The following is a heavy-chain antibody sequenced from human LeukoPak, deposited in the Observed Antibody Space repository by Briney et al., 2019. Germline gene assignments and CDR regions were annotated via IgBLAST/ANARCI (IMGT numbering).Heavy chain of an antibody. CDR1: GYIFTHYA. Sequence: ASVKVSCKASGYIFTHYALHWVRQAPGQRLQWMGCIDGDNGKTQYSPNFQGRITITRDTSANTAYIELSSLRSEDTAVYYCARKVADFWSEDAFDIWGQGTMVTVSS. V-gene: IGHV1-3*01. D-gene: IGHD3-3*01. CDR3: ARKVADFWSEDAFDI. J-gene: IGHJ3*02. CDR2: IDGDNGKT.